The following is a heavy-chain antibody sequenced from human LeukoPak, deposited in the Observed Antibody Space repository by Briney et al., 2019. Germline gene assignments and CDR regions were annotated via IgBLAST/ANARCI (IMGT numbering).Heavy chain of an antibody. CDR1: GFAFSTYS. J-gene: IGHJ5*02. CDR2: ISSRSTYI. V-gene: IGHV3-21*01. Sequence: GGSLRLSCAASGFAFSTYSMNWVRQAPGRGLEWVSCISSRSTYINYTDSVRGRFTISRDNAKNSLYLQMDSLRVEDTAVYYCATLGPTGGDFTHNWFDPWGQGTLVTVSS. CDR3: ATLGPTGGDFTHNWFDP. D-gene: IGHD2-21*02.